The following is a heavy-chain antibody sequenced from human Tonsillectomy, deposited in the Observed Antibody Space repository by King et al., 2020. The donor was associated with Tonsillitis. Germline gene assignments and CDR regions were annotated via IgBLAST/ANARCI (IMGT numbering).Heavy chain of an antibody. J-gene: IGHJ3*02. V-gene: IGHV3-21*01. D-gene: IGHD3-22*01. CDR2: IISTSSYI. CDR1: GFTFSTYS. Sequence: VQLVQSGGDLVKPGGSLRLSCAASGFTFSTYSMNWVRQAPGKGLEWVSSIISTSSYIYYADSLKGRFTISTDNAKNSLFLKMNSLRAADTAVYYCARYLSGDSSGYDAFDIWGQGTMVTVSS. CDR3: ARYLSGDSSGYDAFDI.